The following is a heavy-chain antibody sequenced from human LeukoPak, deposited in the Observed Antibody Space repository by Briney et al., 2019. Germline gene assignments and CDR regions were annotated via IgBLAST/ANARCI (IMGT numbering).Heavy chain of an antibody. D-gene: IGHD6-19*01. CDR2: ISYDGSNK. J-gene: IGHJ1*01. CDR3: AKEQWLVKYFQH. CDR1: GFTFSSYG. Sequence: GGSLRLSCAASGFTFSSYGMHWVRQAPGKGLEWVAVISYDGSNKYYADSVKGRFTISRDNSKNTLYLQMNSLRAEDTAVYYCAKEQWLVKYFQHWGQGTLVTVSS. V-gene: IGHV3-30*18.